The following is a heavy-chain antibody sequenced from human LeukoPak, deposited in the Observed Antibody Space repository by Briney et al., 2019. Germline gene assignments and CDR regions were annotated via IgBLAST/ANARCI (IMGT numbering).Heavy chain of an antibody. V-gene: IGHV3-30*03. Sequence: PGGSLRLSCAASGFTFSSYSMNWVRQAPGKGLEWVAVISYDGSNKYYADSVKGRFTISRDNSKNTLYLQMNSLRAEDTAVYYCARVGGSSSVDYWGQGTLVTVSS. CDR1: GFTFSSYS. CDR3: ARVGGSSSVDY. CDR2: ISYDGSNK. J-gene: IGHJ4*02. D-gene: IGHD1-26*01.